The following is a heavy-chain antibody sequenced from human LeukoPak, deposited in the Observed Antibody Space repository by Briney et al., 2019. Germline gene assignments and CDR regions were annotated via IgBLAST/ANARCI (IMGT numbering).Heavy chain of an antibody. CDR1: GGSVSSGSYY. J-gene: IGHJ6*02. V-gene: IGHV4-61*01. Sequence: SETLSLTRTVSGGSVSSGSYYWSWTRQPPGKGLEWIGYIYYSGSTNYNPSLKSRVTISVDTSKNQFSLKLSSVTAADTAVYYCARDRSIYYYYYGMDVWGQGTTVTVSS. CDR3: ARDRSIYYYYYGMDV. CDR2: IYYSGST.